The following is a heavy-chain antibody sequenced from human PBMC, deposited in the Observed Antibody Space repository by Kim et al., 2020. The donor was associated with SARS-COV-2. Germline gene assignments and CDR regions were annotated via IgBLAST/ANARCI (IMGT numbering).Heavy chain of an antibody. D-gene: IGHD5-12*01. J-gene: IGHJ4*02. CDR1: GFTFSSYA. Sequence: GGSLRLSCAASGFTFSSYAMSWVRQAPGKGLEWVSAISGSGGSTYYADSVKGRFTISRDNSKNTLYLQMNSLRAEDTAVYYCAKLGESPRTRTNYKGYSGYDWGRKPIDYWGQGTLVTVSS. CDR2: ISGSGGST. CDR3: AKLGESPRTRTNYKGYSGYDWGRKPIDY. V-gene: IGHV3-23*01.